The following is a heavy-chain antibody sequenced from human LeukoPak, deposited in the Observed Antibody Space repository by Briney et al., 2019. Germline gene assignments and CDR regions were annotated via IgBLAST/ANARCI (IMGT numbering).Heavy chain of an antibody. J-gene: IGHJ6*02. CDR2: IGTAGDT. D-gene: IGHD1-1*01. CDR1: GFTFSSYD. Sequence: GGSLRLSCAASGFTFSSYDMHWVRQAPGKGLEWVSAIGTAGDTYYPGSVKGRFTISRENAKNSLYLQMNSLRAGDTAVYYCARWKYYYGMDVWGQGTTVTVSS. CDR3: ARWKYYYGMDV. V-gene: IGHV3-13*01.